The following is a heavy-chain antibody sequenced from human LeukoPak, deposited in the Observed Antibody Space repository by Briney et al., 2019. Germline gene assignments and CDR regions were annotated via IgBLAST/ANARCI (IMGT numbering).Heavy chain of an antibody. D-gene: IGHD2-15*01. CDR3: ARDALYCSGGSCYFDY. CDR2: IYTSGST. Sequence: PSETLSLTCTVSGGSISSYCWSWIRQPAGKGLEWIGRIYTSGSTNYNPSLKSRVTMSVDTSKNQFSLKLSSVTAADTAVYYCARDALYCSGGSCYFDYWGQGTLVTVSS. V-gene: IGHV4-4*07. CDR1: GGSISSYC. J-gene: IGHJ4*02.